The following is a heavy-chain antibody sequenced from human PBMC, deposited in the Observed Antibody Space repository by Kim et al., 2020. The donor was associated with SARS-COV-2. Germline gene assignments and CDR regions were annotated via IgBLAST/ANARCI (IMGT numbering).Heavy chain of an antibody. J-gene: IGHJ5*02. CDR1: GGSFSGYY. V-gene: IGHV4-34*01. CDR3: ARRYYHYYGSGSYADIYPLRFDP. CDR2: INHSGST. Sequence: SETLSLTCAVYGGSFSGYYWSWIRQPPGKGLEWIGEINHSGSTNYNPSLKSRVTISVDTSKNQFSLKLSSVTAADTAVYYCARRYYHYYGSGSYADIYPLRFDPWGQGTLVTVSS. D-gene: IGHD3-10*01.